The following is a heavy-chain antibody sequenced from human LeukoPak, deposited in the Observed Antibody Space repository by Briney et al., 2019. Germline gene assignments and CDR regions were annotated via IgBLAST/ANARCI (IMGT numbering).Heavy chain of an antibody. J-gene: IGHJ3*02. CDR1: GFTFNDHA. CDR2: INWNSDNI. Sequence: GGSLRLSCAASGFTFNDHAMYWVRQAPGKGLEWVSGINWNSDNIGYADSVKGRFTISRDDAKKSLFLQMNSLRTEDTALYYCARASYYYDTTGLGAVDIWGQGTMVTVSS. V-gene: IGHV3-9*01. D-gene: IGHD3-22*01. CDR3: ARASYYYDTTGLGAVDI.